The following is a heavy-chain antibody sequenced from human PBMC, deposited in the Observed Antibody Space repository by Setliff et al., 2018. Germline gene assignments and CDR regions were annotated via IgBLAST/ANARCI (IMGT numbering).Heavy chain of an antibody. J-gene: IGHJ5*02. CDR3: SRLVRFCSRTVCQRTSGDEA. CDR1: GYTFSESI. V-gene: IGHV1-18*01. Sequence: ASVKVSCKASGYTFSESIVSWVRQAPGQGLEWMGWIGVYTGRISSAQKFQDRLTMTTEKSTNMAYMELRGLRSDDTAVYYCSRLVRFCSRTVCQRTSGDEAWGQGTLVTVSS. D-gene: IGHD3-3*01. CDR2: IGVYTGRI.